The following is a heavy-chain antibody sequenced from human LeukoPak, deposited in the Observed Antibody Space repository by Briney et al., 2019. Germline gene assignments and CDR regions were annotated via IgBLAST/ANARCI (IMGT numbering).Heavy chain of an antibody. Sequence: GGSLRLSCAASGFTFSSYGMHWVRQAPGKGLEWVAVISYDGSNRYYTDSVKGRFTISRDNSKNTLYLQMNSLRAEDTAVYYCAKENTAMALDYWGQGTLVTVSS. D-gene: IGHD5-18*01. CDR2: ISYDGSNR. J-gene: IGHJ4*02. CDR3: AKENTAMALDY. V-gene: IGHV3-30*18. CDR1: GFTFSSYG.